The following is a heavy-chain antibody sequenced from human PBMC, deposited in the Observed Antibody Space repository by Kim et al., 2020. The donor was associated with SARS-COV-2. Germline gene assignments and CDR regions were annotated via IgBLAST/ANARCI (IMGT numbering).Heavy chain of an antibody. CDR1: GFTFSGYS. CDR3: ARAGGLTYYYGMDV. D-gene: IGHD3-9*01. Sequence: GGSLRLSCAASGFTFSGYSMNWVRQAPGKGLEWVSSISSSSSYIYYADSVKGRFTISRDNAKNSLYLQMNSLRAEDTAVYYCARAGGLTYYYGMDVWGQGTTVTVSS. V-gene: IGHV3-21*01. CDR2: ISSSSSYI. J-gene: IGHJ6*02.